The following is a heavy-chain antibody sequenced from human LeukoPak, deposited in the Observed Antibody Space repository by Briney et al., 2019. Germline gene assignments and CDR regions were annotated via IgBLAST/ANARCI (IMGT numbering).Heavy chain of an antibody. D-gene: IGHD6-13*01. Sequence: ASVKVSCKASGYTFTSYDINWVRQAPGQGLEWMGWMNPNSGNTVYAQKFQGRVTMTRNTSISTAYMELSSLRSEDTAVYYCARQTRESSSSWPYYYYYYMDVWGKGTTVTVSS. CDR1: GYTFTSYD. CDR2: MNPNSGNT. J-gene: IGHJ6*03. CDR3: ARQTRESSSSWPYYYYYYMDV. V-gene: IGHV1-8*01.